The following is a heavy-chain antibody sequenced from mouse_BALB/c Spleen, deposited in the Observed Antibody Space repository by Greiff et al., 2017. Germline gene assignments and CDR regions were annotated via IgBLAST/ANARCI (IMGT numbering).Heavy chain of an antibody. CDR2: ISSGGSYT. Sequence: EVMLVESGGGLVKPGGSLKLSCAASGFTFSSYAMSWVRQSPEKRLEWVAEISSGGSYTYYPDTVTGRFTISRDNAKNTLYLEMSSLRSEDTAMYYCARNRYDAGDFDYWGQGTTLTVSS. D-gene: IGHD2-14*01. CDR3: ARNRYDAGDFDY. CDR1: GFTFSSYA. J-gene: IGHJ2*01. V-gene: IGHV5-9-4*01.